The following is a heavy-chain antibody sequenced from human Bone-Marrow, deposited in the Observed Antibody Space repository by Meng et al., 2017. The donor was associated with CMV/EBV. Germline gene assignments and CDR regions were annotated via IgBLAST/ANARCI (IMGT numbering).Heavy chain of an antibody. CDR3: ARGPWGEMATISMFVA. Sequence: SVKVSCKASGGTFSSYAISWVRQAPGQGLEWMGGIIPIFGTANYAQKFQGRVTITTDESTSTAYMELSSLRSKDTAVYYCARGPWGEMATISMFVAWGQGTLVTVSS. V-gene: IGHV1-69*05. CDR2: IIPIFGTA. D-gene: IGHD5-24*01. J-gene: IGHJ5*02. CDR1: GGTFSSYA.